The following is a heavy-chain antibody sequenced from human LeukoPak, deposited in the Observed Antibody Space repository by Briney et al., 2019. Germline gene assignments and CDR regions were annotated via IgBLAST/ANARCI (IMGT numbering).Heavy chain of an antibody. CDR1: GFTFSSYA. J-gene: IGHJ4*02. V-gene: IGHV3-23*01. Sequence: GGSLRLSCAASGFTFSSYAMSWVRQAPGKGLEWVSAISRSGGSTYYADSVKGRFTISRDNSKNTLYLQMNSLRAEDTAVYYCAKARSGASMVRGVIVRTPLTPFDYWGQGTLVTVSS. D-gene: IGHD3-10*01. CDR3: AKARSGASMVRGVIVRTPLTPFDY. CDR2: ISRSGGST.